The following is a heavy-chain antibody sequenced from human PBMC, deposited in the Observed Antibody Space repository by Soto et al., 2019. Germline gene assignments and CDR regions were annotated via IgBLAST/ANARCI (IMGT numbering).Heavy chain of an antibody. J-gene: IGHJ3*02. D-gene: IGHD5-18*01. CDR3: ARGGTYSWDAFDI. CDR1: GLTFRGYW. V-gene: IGHV3-74*01. Sequence: EVHLVESGGGLVQPGGPLSLSCTATGLTFRGYWLHWVCQVSGKGPVWVSRINSDGSSTTYADSVKGRFTISRDNAKNTLYLQINSLRAEDTAVYYCARGGTYSWDAFDIWGQGTMVTVSS. CDR2: INSDGSST.